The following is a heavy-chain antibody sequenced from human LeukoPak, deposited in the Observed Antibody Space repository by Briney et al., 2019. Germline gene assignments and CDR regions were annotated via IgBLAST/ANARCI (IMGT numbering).Heavy chain of an antibody. V-gene: IGHV4-30-4*01. CDR1: GGSISSGDYY. CDR3: ARPYYYDSSGYNDAFDI. J-gene: IGHJ3*02. CDR2: IYYSGST. D-gene: IGHD3-22*01. Sequence: SETLSLTCTVSGGSISSGDYYWSWIRQPPGKGLEWIGYIYYSGSTYYNPSLKSRVTISVDTSKNQFSLKLSSVTAADTAVYYCARPYYYDSSGYNDAFDIWGQGTMVTVSS.